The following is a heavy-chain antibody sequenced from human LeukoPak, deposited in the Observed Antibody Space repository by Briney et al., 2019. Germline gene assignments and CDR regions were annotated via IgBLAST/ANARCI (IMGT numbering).Heavy chain of an antibody. V-gene: IGHV4-61*02. Sequence: PSQTLSLTCTVSGGSISSGSYYWSWIRQPAGKGLEWIGRIYTSGSTNYNPSLKSRVTMSVDTSKNQFSLKLSSVAAADTAVYYCARGVGATLGRALDKWGQGTLVTVSS. CDR3: ARGVGATLGRALDK. CDR2: IYTSGST. CDR1: GGSISSGSYY. D-gene: IGHD1-26*01. J-gene: IGHJ4*02.